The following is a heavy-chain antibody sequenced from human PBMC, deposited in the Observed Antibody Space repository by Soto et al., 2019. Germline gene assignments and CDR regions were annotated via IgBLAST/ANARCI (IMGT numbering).Heavy chain of an antibody. J-gene: IGHJ4*02. CDR2: RLHDGSFQ. CDR3: VKDSCGGTCYLDS. D-gene: IGHD2-15*01. Sequence: QVQLVESGGGLVQPGRSLRLSCAASGFAFSASGMHWVRKGPGKALEWVAVRLHDGSFQYYADSVKGRSTISRDNSKNTLFLEVNNLREDDTALYYCVKDSCGGTCYLDSWGQGTLVTVAS. V-gene: IGHV3-30*18. CDR1: GFAFSASG.